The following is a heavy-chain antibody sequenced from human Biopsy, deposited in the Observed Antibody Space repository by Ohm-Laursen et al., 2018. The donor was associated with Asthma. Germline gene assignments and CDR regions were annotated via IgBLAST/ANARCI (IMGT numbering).Heavy chain of an antibody. CDR2: INTNTGNP. D-gene: IGHD3-16*01. V-gene: IGHV7-4-1*02. J-gene: IGHJ4*02. Sequence: ASVKVSCKASGYTVTRYAINWVRQAPGQGLEWMGWINTNTGNPTYAQGFTGRFVFSLDTSVNTAHLQINNLKAEDTAVYYCARMISYYHEMSDTFFDYWGQGTLVTVSA. CDR1: GYTVTRYA. CDR3: ARMISYYHEMSDTFFDY.